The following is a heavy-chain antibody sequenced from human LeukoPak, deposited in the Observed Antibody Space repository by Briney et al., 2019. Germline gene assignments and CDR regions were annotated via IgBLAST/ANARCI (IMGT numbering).Heavy chain of an antibody. CDR3: ARKYDYVWGSYRLTEQAFDI. D-gene: IGHD3-16*02. J-gene: IGHJ3*02. Sequence: SETLSLTCAVYGGSFSGYYWSWIRQPPGKGLEWIGEINHSGSTNYNPSLKSRVTISVDTSKNQFSLKLSSVTAADTAVYYCARKYDYVWGSYRLTEQAFDIWGQGTMVTVSS. V-gene: IGHV4-34*01. CDR2: INHSGST. CDR1: GGSFSGYY.